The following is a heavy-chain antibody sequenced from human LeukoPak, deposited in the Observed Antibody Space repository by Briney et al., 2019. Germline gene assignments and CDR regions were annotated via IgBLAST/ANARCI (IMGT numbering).Heavy chain of an antibody. V-gene: IGHV3-66*01. Sequence: GGSLRLSCAASGFTVSSNYMSWVRQAPGKGLEWVSVIYSGGSTYYADSVKGRFTISRDNSKNTLYLQMNSLRAEDTAVYYCARGVGATNPHFDYWGQGTLVTVSS. CDR3: ARGVGATNPHFDY. D-gene: IGHD1-26*01. CDR1: GFTVSSNY. J-gene: IGHJ4*02. CDR2: IYSGGST.